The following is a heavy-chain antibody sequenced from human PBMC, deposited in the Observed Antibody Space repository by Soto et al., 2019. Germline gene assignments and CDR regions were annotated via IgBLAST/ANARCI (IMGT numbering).Heavy chain of an antibody. J-gene: IGHJ3*02. Sequence: LRLSCAASGFTFSSYAMSWVRQAPGKGLEWVSAISGSGGSTYYADSVKGRFTISRDNSKNTLYLQMNSLRAEDTAVYYCATDFHISGWYGDAFDIWGQGTMVTVSS. CDR1: GFTFSSYA. CDR2: ISGSGGST. D-gene: IGHD6-19*01. CDR3: ATDFHISGWYGDAFDI. V-gene: IGHV3-23*01.